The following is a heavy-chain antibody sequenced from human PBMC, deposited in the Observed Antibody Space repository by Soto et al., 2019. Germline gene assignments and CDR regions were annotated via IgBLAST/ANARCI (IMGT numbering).Heavy chain of an antibody. CDR1: GDSVSSNSAI. D-gene: IGHD6-19*01. CDR2: TYYTSKWYN. J-gene: IGHJ6*02. Sequence: PSQTLSLTCAISGDSVSSNSAIWNWFRQSPSRGLEWLGRTYYTSKWYNDYAVSVKSRISINPDTSKNQVSLQLNSVTPEDTAVYYCARVYSSGRSFYYGTDVWGQGTTVTVSS. V-gene: IGHV6-1*01. CDR3: ARVYSSGRSFYYGTDV.